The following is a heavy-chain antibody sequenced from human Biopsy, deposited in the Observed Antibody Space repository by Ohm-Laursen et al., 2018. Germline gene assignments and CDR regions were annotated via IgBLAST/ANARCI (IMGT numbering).Heavy chain of an antibody. V-gene: IGHV3-33*01. Sequence: SLRLSCVASGFKLDNYGMYWVRQAPGKGLAWVAVIWYDGSDKYYVDSVKGRFTISRDNAKNTVDLQMNSLRAMDTAVYYCPRDGRGYNYQYYNGMDVWGQGTAVTVSS. CDR3: PRDGRGYNYQYYNGMDV. CDR2: IWYDGSDK. D-gene: IGHD1-1*01. CDR1: GFKLDNYG. J-gene: IGHJ6*02.